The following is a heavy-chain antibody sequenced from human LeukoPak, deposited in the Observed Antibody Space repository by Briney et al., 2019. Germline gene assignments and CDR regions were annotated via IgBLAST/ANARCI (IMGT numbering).Heavy chain of an antibody. Sequence: GGSLRLSCAASVVTFSSYAMSWGRQAPGKGLEWGSAISGSGGSTYYADSVKGRFTISRDNSKNTQCLQMNSLRAEDTAVYYCAKDAKWFGELSYFDYWGEGTLVTVSS. CDR2: ISGSGGST. V-gene: IGHV3-23*01. CDR1: VVTFSSYA. D-gene: IGHD3-10*01. J-gene: IGHJ4*02. CDR3: AKDAKWFGELSYFDY.